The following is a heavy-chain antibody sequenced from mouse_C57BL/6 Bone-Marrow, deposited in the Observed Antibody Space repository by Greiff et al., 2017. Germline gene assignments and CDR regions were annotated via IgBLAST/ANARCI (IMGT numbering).Heavy chain of an antibody. CDR2: IWTGGGT. J-gene: IGHJ3*01. Sequence: VQLQESGPGLVAPSQSLSITCPVSGFSLTSYAISWVRQPPGKGLAWLGVIWTGGGTNYNSALKSRLSISKDNSKSQVFLKMNSLQTDDTARYYCARNGRYYGISSFAYWGQGTLVTVSA. D-gene: IGHD1-1*01. CDR3: ARNGRYYGISSFAY. V-gene: IGHV2-9-1*01. CDR1: GFSLTSYA.